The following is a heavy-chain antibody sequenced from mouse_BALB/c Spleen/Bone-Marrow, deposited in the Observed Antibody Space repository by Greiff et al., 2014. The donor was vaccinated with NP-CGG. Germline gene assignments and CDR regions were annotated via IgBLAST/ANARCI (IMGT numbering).Heavy chain of an antibody. D-gene: IGHD2-14*01. V-gene: IGHV5-17*02. CDR1: GFTFSNFG. CDR3: GRGGGVRRRVYFDY. J-gene: IGHJ2*01. CDR2: ISGGSSAI. Sequence: EVMLVESGGGLVQPGGSRKLSCAASGFTFSNFGMHWVRQSPEKGLEWVAYISGGSSAINYADTVKGRFTISRDNPKNTLFLQKTSLRSEETAMYFWGRGGGVRRRVYFDYWGQGTALTVSS.